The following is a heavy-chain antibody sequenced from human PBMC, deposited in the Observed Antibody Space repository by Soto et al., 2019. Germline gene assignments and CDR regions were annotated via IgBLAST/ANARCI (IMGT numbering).Heavy chain of an antibody. CDR2: IYYSGST. D-gene: IGHD2-15*01. J-gene: IGHJ4*02. CDR1: GGSISSYY. CDR3: ASPNCSGGSCYIGY. Sequence: SETLSLTCTVSGGSISSYYWIWIRQPPGKGLEWIGYIYYSGSTNYSPSFQGQVTISADKSISTAYLQWSSLKASDTAMYYCASPNCSGGSCYIGYWGQGTLVTVSS. V-gene: IGHV4-59*12.